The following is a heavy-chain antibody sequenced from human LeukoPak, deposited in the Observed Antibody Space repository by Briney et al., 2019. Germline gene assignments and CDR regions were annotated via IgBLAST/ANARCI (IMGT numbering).Heavy chain of an antibody. CDR2: FTAYTGNT. J-gene: IGHJ5*01. CDR3: ARMYLDPEWVLSFFDF. Sequence: ASVKVSCKTSGYTFPSFGITWIRQFLGQGLEWMVWFTAYTGNTKYAQKFQDRVSMTTDSSTPPTYMELRGLRPDDTVVYYCARMYLDPEWVLSFFDFWGQGTLVTVSS. V-gene: IGHV1-18*01. CDR1: GYTFPSFG. D-gene: IGHD3-3*01.